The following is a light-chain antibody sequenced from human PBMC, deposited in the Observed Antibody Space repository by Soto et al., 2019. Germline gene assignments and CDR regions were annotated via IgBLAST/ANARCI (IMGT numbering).Light chain of an antibody. Sequence: DIQMTQSPSTLSASVGDRVTITCRASQSISSRLAWYQQKPGKAPNVLIYDASSLKSGVPSRFRGSGSGTAFTLTSSSLQPGDLSAYYCEQYKSHLTLGQGTKVEIK. J-gene: IGKJ1*01. V-gene: IGKV1-5*01. CDR2: DAS. CDR1: QSISSR. CDR3: EQYKSHLT.